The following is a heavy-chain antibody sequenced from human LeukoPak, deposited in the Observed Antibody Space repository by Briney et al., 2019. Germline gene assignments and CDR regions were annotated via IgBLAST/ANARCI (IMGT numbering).Heavy chain of an antibody. CDR1: GGSISSYY. D-gene: IGHD1-26*01. J-gene: IGHJ4*02. CDR3: ASSNSGSYSPFDY. CDR2: IYYSGST. V-gene: IGHV4-59*08. Sequence: PSETLSLTCTVSGGSISSYYWSWIRQPPGKGLEWIGYIYYSGSTNYNPSLKSRVTISVDTSKNQFSLKLSSVTAADTAVYYCASSNSGSYSPFDYWGQGTLVTVSS.